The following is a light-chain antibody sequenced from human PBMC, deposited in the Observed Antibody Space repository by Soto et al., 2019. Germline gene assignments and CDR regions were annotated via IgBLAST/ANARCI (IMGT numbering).Light chain of an antibody. J-gene: IGLJ3*02. CDR3: GTGDSSLSVGV. CDR1: RSNVGINS. CDR2: GND. Sequence: QSVLTQPPSVSAAPGQKVTISCSGSRSNVGINSISWYQQHPGAATKLLIYGNDKRPSGIPERFSGSKSGTSATLGITGLQTGDEADYYCGTGDSSLSVGVFVGGIKLTVL. V-gene: IGLV1-51*01.